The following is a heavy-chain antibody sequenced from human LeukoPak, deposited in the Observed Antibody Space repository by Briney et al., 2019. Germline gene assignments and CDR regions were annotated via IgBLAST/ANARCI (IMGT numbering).Heavy chain of an antibody. CDR1: GYSFTSYW. V-gene: IGHV5-51*01. CDR2: IYPDDSDT. Sequence: GESLKISCKGSGYSFTSYWIGWVRQMPGKGLEWMGIIYPDDSDTRYSPSFQGQVTISADKSISTAYLQWSSLKASDTAMYYCARSHGSGSYYSNWFDPWGQGTLVTVSS. CDR3: ARSHGSGSYYSNWFDP. D-gene: IGHD3-10*01. J-gene: IGHJ5*02.